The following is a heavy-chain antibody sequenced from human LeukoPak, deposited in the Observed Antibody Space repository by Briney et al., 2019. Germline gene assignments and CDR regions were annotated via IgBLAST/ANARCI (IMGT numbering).Heavy chain of an antibody. Sequence: SQTLSLTCTVSGGSISSGTYYWSWIRQPAWKGLEWIGHIFTSGSTNYNPSLKSRVTISVDTSKNQFSLKLTAVTAADTAVYYCARNTYYYHSGTYLDYWGQGILVTVSS. J-gene: IGHJ4*02. D-gene: IGHD3-10*01. CDR3: ARNTYYYHSGTYLDY. CDR2: IFTSGST. CDR1: GGSISSGTYY. V-gene: IGHV4-61*09.